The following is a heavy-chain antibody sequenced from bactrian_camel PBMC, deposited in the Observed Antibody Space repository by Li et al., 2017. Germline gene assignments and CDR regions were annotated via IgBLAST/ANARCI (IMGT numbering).Heavy chain of an antibody. CDR1: GYTSSHFC. J-gene: IGHJ4*01. Sequence: HVQLVESGGGSVQAGGSLRLSCAASGYTSSHFCMAWFRQAPGQDREGIATIYTNISTAYYTESVKGRFTISQNKAKNTVYLQMNNLQPEDTATYYCAEGRGSRGEHCYSLNYWGQGTQVTVS. V-gene: IGHV3-2*01. D-gene: IGHD6*01. CDR2: IYTNISTA. CDR3: AEGRGSRGEHCYSLNY.